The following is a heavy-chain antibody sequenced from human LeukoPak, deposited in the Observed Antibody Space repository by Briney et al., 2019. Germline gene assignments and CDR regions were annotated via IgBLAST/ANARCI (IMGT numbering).Heavy chain of an antibody. J-gene: IGHJ3*02. Sequence: GGSLRLSCAASGFTFSSYAMNWVRQAPGKGLEWVSVVGGDDATFYTDSVKGRFTISRDNSKNTLSLQMNSLRLEDTAVYYCAKDSRSRNGIYDPFDIWGQGTVVTVSS. CDR1: GFTFSSYA. CDR2: VGGDDAT. CDR3: AKDSRSRNGIYDPFDI. D-gene: IGHD2-8*01. V-gene: IGHV3-23*01.